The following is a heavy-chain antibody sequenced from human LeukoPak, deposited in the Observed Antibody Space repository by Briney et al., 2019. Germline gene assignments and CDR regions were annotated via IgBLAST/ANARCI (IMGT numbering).Heavy chain of an antibody. CDR1: GGTFSSYA. CDR2: IIPIFGTA. J-gene: IGHJ4*02. V-gene: IGHV1-69*13. CDR3: ARADSSGYYYVPYFDY. Sequence: SVKVSCKASGGTFSSYAISWVRQAPGQGLEWMGGIIPIFGTANYAQKFQGRVTITADESTSTAYMELSSLRSEGTAVYYCARADSSGYYYVPYFDYWGQGTLVTVSS. D-gene: IGHD3-22*01.